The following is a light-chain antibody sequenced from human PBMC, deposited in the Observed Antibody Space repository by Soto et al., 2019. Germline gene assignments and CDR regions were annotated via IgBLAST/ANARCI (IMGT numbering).Light chain of an antibody. CDR1: SSDVGGYNY. J-gene: IGLJ1*01. Sequence: QSALTQPASVSGSPGQSITISCAGTSSDVGGYNYISWYQHHPGKAPKLMIYDVSNRPSGVSNRLSGSKSGNTASLSISGLQPEDEADYYCCSYRTSTTRQIVCGTGTKVTDL. CDR3: CSYRTSTTRQIV. V-gene: IGLV2-14*03. CDR2: DVS.